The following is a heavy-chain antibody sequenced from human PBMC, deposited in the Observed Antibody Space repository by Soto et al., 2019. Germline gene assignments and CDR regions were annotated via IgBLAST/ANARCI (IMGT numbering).Heavy chain of an antibody. Sequence: QVQLQESGPGLVKPSQTLSLTCTVSGGSISSGSYYWSWIRQLPGKGLEWIGLIHYSGSTYYNPSLKSRVTISVDTSKNQFSLKLNSVTAADTAVYYCATRTDYYYGSGSLGGMDVWGQGTTVTVSS. CDR1: GGSISSGSYY. J-gene: IGHJ6*02. V-gene: IGHV4-31*03. D-gene: IGHD3-10*01. CDR2: IHYSGST. CDR3: ATRTDYYYGSGSLGGMDV.